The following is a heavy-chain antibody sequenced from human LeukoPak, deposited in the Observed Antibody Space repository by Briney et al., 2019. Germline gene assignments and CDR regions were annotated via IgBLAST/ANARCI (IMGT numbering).Heavy chain of an antibody. V-gene: IGHV4-59*01. CDR3: ARDPSEGSYYLWYFDL. Sequence: SETLSLTCTVSGGSISSYYWNWIRQPPGKGLEWIGYIYYSGITNYNPSLKSRVTISVDTSKSQFSLKLSSVTAADTAVYYCARDPSEGSYYLWYFDLWGRGTLVTVSS. D-gene: IGHD1-26*01. CDR1: GGSISSYY. J-gene: IGHJ2*01. CDR2: IYYSGIT.